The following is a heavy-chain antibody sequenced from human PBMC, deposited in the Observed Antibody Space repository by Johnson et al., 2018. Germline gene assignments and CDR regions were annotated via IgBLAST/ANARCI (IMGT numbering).Heavy chain of an antibody. V-gene: IGHV3-30*03. J-gene: IGHJ4*02. CDR1: GFTFSSYW. CDR2: TSYDGSKK. D-gene: IGHD6-13*01. CDR3: ARDLRGAAAGNDY. Sequence: QVQLVQSGGGLVQXGGSXRLXCAASGFTFSSYWMSWVRQAPGKGLEWVSLTSYDGSKKYYADSVKGRFTISRDNSKNSLYLQMKSLRAEDTALYYCARDLRGAAAGNDYWGQGTLVTVSS.